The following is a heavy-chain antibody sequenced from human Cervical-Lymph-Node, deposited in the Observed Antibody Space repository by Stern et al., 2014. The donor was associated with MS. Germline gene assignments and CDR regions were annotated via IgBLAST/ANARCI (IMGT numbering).Heavy chain of an antibody. J-gene: IGHJ4*02. CDR2: IIPIIGTA. V-gene: IGHV1-69*01. D-gene: IGHD3-10*01. Sequence: VHLVESGAEVQKPGSSVKVSCRASGGTFSSSDISWVRQAPGQGLEWMGGIIPIIGTANYAQKYQGIVTITADESTSTAYMELSSLRSEDTAIYYCALGGFGHYFEYWGQGTLVTVSS. CDR3: ALGGFGHYFEY. CDR1: GGTFSSSD.